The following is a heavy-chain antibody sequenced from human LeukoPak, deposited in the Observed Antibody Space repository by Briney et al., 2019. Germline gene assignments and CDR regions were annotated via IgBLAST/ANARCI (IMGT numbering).Heavy chain of an antibody. CDR2: IIPILGTA. V-gene: IGHV1-69*05. CDR3: ARASSSSGRIDY. J-gene: IGHJ4*02. D-gene: IGHD6-6*01. CDR1: GYTFTSYD. Sequence: GASVKVSCKASGYTFTSYDISWVRQAPGQGLEWMGGIIPILGTANYAQKFQGRVTITTDESTSTAYMELSSLRSEDTAVYYCARASSSSGRIDYWGQGTLVTVSS.